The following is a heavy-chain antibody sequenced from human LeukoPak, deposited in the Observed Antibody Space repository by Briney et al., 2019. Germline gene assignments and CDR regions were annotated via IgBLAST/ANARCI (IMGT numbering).Heavy chain of an antibody. CDR1: GGSISSSSYY. Sequence: PSETLSLTCTVSGGSISSSSYYWGWIRQPPGKGLEWIGEINHSGSTNYNPSLKSRVTISVDTSKNQFSLKLSSVTAADTAVYYCARGRGASYYYYYYYMDVWDKGTTVTISS. V-gene: IGHV4-39*07. CDR3: ARGRGASYYYYYYYMDV. D-gene: IGHD1-26*01. J-gene: IGHJ6*03. CDR2: INHSGST.